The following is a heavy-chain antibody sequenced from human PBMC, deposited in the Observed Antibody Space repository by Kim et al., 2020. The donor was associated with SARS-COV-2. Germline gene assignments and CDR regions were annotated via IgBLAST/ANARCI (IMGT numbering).Heavy chain of an antibody. J-gene: IGHJ4*02. V-gene: IGHV3-15*01. Sequence: GGSLRLSCAASGFTFGNAWMSWVRQAPGKGLEWVGRIKSKTDGGTTDYAAPVKGRFTISRDDSKNTLYLQMNSLKTEDTAVYYCTTDFGIGIAAAGSVFDYWGQGTLVTVSS. CDR1: GFTFGNAW. CDR3: TTDFGIGIAAAGSVFDY. D-gene: IGHD6-13*01. CDR2: IKSKTDGGTT.